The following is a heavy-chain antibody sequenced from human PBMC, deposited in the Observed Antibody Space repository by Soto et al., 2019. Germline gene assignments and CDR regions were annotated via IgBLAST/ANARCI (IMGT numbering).Heavy chain of an antibody. CDR3: ARNYYYSGGAFDY. CDR2: IYSGGST. V-gene: IGHV3-53*01. D-gene: IGHD3-22*01. Sequence: EVQLVESGGGLIQPGGSLRLSCAASGFTVSSNYMSWVRQAPGKGLEWVSVIYSGGSTYYADSVKGRFTISRDNSKNTLYLQMNRLSAADTAVYYCARNYYYSGGAFDYWAQGTLVTVSS. J-gene: IGHJ4*02. CDR1: GFTVSSNY.